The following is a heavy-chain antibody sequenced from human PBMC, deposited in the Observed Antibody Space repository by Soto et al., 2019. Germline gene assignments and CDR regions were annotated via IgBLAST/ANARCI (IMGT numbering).Heavy chain of an antibody. CDR3: ASPMGSSGYYGTNDAFDI. CDR2: ISGSGGST. J-gene: IGHJ3*02. CDR1: GFTFSSYA. Sequence: GGSLRLSCAASGFTFSSYAMSWVRQAPGKGLEWVSAISGSGGSTYYADSVKGRFTISRDNSKNTLYLQMNSLRAEDTAVYYCASPMGSSGYYGTNDAFDIWGQGTMVTVSS. V-gene: IGHV3-23*01. D-gene: IGHD3-22*01.